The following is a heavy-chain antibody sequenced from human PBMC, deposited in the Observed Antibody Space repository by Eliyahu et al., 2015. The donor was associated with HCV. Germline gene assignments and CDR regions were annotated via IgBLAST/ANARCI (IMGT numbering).Heavy chain of an antibody. CDR3: VRDRGPGRGWFRGANHYYYAMDV. Sequence: EVQLVESGGGLVQPGGSLXLSCXASGFTFXEYGXHXVXQVPGEGLXWXSSINRSGYTIAYAGFVGGRFTVSRDNDKNALYLKMNDLRREDTAIYYCVRDRGPGRGWFRGANHYYYAMDVWGHGTSVTVS. V-gene: IGHV3-9*01. D-gene: IGHD6-19*01. J-gene: IGHJ6*02. CDR2: INRSGYTI. CDR1: GFTFXEYG.